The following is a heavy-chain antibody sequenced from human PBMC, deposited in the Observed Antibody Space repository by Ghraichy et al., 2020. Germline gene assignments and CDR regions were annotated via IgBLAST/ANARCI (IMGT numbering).Heavy chain of an antibody. CDR1: GYTFTGYY. Sequence: ASVKVSCKASGYTFTGYYLHWVRQAPGQGLEWMGRINPNTGDTNYSQQFQGRVTMTRDTSINTAYMELSRLRSDDTAVYSCARVGAYCLGNSCYSTWGQGTLVTVSS. CDR3: ARVGAYCLGNSCYST. D-gene: IGHD2-15*01. V-gene: IGHV1-2*06. J-gene: IGHJ4*02. CDR2: INPNTGDT.